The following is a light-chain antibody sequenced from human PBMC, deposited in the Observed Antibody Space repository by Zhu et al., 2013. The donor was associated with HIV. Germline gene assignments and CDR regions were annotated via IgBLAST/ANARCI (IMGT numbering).Light chain of an antibody. CDR1: QGIKNF. V-gene: IGKV1-33*01. Sequence: DIQMTQSPASLSASIGDRVTITCQASQGIKNFLNWYQQKPGKAPKLLIYDASNLETGVPSRFSGSGSGTDFTFTISSLQPEDIATYYCQQYDNLLMYTFGQGTKLEIK. J-gene: IGKJ2*01. CDR3: QQYDNLLMYT. CDR2: DAS.